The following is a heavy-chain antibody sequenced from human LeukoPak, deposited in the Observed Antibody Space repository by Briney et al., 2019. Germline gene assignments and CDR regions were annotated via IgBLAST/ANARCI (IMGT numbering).Heavy chain of an antibody. D-gene: IGHD3-3*01. J-gene: IGHJ5*02. V-gene: IGHV3-11*01. CDR3: ARGDDFWSGYEFRWFDP. CDR1: GFTFSDYY. Sequence: GGSLRLTCAASGFTFSDYYMSWIRQAPGKGLEWVSYISSSGSTIYYADSVKGRFTISRDNAKNSLYLQMNSLRAEDTAVYYCARGDDFWSGYEFRWFDPWGQGTLVTVSS. CDR2: ISSSGSTI.